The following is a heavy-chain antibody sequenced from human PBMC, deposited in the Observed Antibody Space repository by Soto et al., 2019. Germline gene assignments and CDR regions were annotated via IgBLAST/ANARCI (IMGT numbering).Heavy chain of an antibody. V-gene: IGHV3-23*01. CDR1: GFTFSSYA. CDR3: AKGAYTDGWTFDR. CDR2: ISGNGGNT. D-gene: IGHD6-19*01. Sequence: GSLRLSCAASGFTFSSYAMSWVRQAPGKGLEWVSGISGNGGNTYYADSVKGRFTISRDNSKNTLYLQTNSLRGEDTAVYYCAKGAYTDGWTFDRWGQGTLVTVSS. J-gene: IGHJ4*02.